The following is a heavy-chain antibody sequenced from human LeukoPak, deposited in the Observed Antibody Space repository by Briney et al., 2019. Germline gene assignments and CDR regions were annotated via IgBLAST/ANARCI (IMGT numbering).Heavy chain of an antibody. J-gene: IGHJ2*01. D-gene: IGHD6-19*01. CDR1: GYTFTSYY. V-gene: IGHV1-46*01. CDR3: ARDRMAVAGRGHSLGYWYFDL. CDR2: INPSGGST. Sequence: ASVKVSCKASGYTFTSYYMHWVRQAPGQGLEWMGIINPSGGSTSYAQKFQGRVTMTRDTSTSTVYMELSSLRSEDTAVYYCARDRMAVAGRGHSLGYWYFDLWGRGTLVTVSS.